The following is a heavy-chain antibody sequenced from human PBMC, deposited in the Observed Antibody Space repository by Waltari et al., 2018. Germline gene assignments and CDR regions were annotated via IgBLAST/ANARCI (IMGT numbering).Heavy chain of an antibody. Sequence: QPLLQESGPGRVKPAETLSLTCSVSGGSISSSNYYWSWIRQPPGKGLEWIGNIYYSGDTYYNPSLKSRVTISLDTSKNQFSLKLRSVIAADTAVYFCASGGGYTNGWDYWGQGTLVTVSS. J-gene: IGHJ4*02. V-gene: IGHV4-39*07. CDR3: ASGGGYTNGWDY. CDR1: GGSISSSNYY. D-gene: IGHD2-8*01. CDR2: IYYSGDT.